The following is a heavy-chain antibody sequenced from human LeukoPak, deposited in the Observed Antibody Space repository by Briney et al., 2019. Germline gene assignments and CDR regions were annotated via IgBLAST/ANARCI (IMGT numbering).Heavy chain of an antibody. CDR3: ARALRYKVRFDP. J-gene: IGHJ5*02. CDR2: IYYSGTT. D-gene: IGHD3-9*01. CDR1: GDSISSGTYY. V-gene: IGHV4-31*03. Sequence: TLSLTCTVSGDSISSGTYYWSWIRQHPGKGLEWIGYIYYSGTTYYNPSLKSRVTISVDTSKKQFSLKLTSVTAADTALYYCARALRYKVRFDPWGQGILATVSS.